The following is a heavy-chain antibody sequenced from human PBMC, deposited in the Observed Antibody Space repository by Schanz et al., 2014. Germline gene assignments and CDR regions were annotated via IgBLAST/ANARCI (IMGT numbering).Heavy chain of an antibody. D-gene: IGHD3-22*01. J-gene: IGHJ4*02. CDR2: ISSSSSTI. CDR1: GFSFSRYS. CDR3: VSVYDSSGYGSFNY. V-gene: IGHV3-48*01. Sequence: EVQLVESGGGLVQPGGSLRLSCAASGFSFSRYSMNWVRQAPGKGLEWISYISSSSSTIYHADSVKGRFTISRDNAKNSLYLQMNSLGAEDTAVYYCVSVYDSSGYGSFNYWGQGTLVTVSS.